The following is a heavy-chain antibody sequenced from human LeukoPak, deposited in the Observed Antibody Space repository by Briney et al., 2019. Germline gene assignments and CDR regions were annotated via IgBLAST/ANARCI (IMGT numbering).Heavy chain of an antibody. D-gene: IGHD3-22*01. CDR1: GFTFSSYA. Sequence: GGSLRLSCAASGFTFSSYAMHWVRQAPGKGLEWVAVISYDGSNKYYADSVKGRFTISRDNSKNTLHLQMNSLRAEDTAVYYCARDLFSGYSPFHYWGQGTLVTVSS. V-gene: IGHV3-30*04. J-gene: IGHJ4*02. CDR3: ARDLFSGYSPFHY. CDR2: ISYDGSNK.